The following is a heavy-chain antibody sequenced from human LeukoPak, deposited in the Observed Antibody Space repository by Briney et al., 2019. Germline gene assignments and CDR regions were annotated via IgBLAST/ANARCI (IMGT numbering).Heavy chain of an antibody. V-gene: IGHV1-2*02. CDR2: INPNSGGT. J-gene: IGHJ4*02. Sequence: ASMKVSCKASGYTFTGYYMHWVRQAPGQGLEWMGWINPNSGGTNYAQKFQGRVTMTRETSISTAYMELSRLRSDDTAVYYCARDIESIAAAAPGYWGQGTLVTVSS. D-gene: IGHD6-13*01. CDR1: GYTFTGYY. CDR3: ARDIESIAAAAPGY.